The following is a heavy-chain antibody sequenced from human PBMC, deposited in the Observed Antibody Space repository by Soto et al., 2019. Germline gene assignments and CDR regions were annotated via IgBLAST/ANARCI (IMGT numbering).Heavy chain of an antibody. J-gene: IGHJ4*02. V-gene: IGHV3-11*05. D-gene: IGHD2-2*01. CDR3: ARVLYCSSASCSPFDY. CDR1: GFTFSDYY. CDR2: ISSSSSYT. Sequence: QVQLVESGGGLVKPGGSLRLSCAASGFTFSDYYMSWIRQAPGKGLEWVSYISSSSSYTNYADSVKGRFTISRDNAKNALSLQMNSLRAEDTAVYYCARVLYCSSASCSPFDYWGQGTLVTVSS.